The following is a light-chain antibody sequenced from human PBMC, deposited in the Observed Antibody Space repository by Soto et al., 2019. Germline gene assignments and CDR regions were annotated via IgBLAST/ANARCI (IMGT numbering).Light chain of an antibody. CDR2: GAS. V-gene: IGKV3-15*01. CDR1: QSVNSD. J-gene: IGKJ2*01. CDR3: HQYNNWPPYT. Sequence: EIVMTQSPATLSVSPGERVTLSCRASQSVNSDLAWYQQKPGQAPRLLIYGASTRATGIPARFSGSGSGTDFTLAISSLQSEDFAIYYCHQYNNWPPYTFGQGTKVDIK.